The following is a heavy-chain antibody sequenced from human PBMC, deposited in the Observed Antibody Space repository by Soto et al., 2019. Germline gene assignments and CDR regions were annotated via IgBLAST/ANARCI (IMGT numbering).Heavy chain of an antibody. Sequence: GASVKVSCKASGYTFTSYDINWVRQATGQGLEWMGWMNPNSGNTGYAQKFQGRVTMTRNTSISTAYMELSSLRSEDTAVYYCARGHRSSWSYYYYYYMDVWGKGTTVTVSS. CDR1: GYTFTSYD. J-gene: IGHJ6*03. CDR3: ARGHRSSWSYYYYYYMDV. D-gene: IGHD6-13*01. CDR2: MNPNSGNT. V-gene: IGHV1-8*01.